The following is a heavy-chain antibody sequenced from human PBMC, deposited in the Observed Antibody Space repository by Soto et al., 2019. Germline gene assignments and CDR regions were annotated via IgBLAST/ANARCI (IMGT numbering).Heavy chain of an antibody. CDR1: GDSVTSGDYY. CDR3: GRIPVDPYMPYCFDL. CDR2: IYYSGNT. D-gene: IGHD5-12*01. Sequence: SETLSLTCTVSGDSVTSGDYYWSWIRQPPGKGLEWIGDIYYSGNTNYSPSLKSRVALTLDTSHTQFSLKLSSVTAAATAVYFYGRIPVDPYMPYCFDLWGQGTLVTVSS. J-gene: IGHJ5*01. V-gene: IGHV4-61*08.